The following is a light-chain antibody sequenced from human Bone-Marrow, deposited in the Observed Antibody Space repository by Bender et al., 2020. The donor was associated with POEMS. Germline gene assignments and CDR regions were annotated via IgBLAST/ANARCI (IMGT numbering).Light chain of an antibody. J-gene: IGLJ3*02. Sequence: SYELTQPPSVSVSPGQTARLTCSGNALPKKYVYWYQQKSGQAPALGISEDSKRRPGVPGRFSASTSGTMATLTISGALVEDEADYYCYSTYTVSSGGGVFGGGTKLSVL. CDR2: EDS. V-gene: IGLV3-10*01. CDR3: YSTYTVSSGGGV. CDR1: ALPKKY.